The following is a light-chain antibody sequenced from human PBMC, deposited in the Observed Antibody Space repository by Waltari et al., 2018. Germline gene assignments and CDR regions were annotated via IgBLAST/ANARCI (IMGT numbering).Light chain of an antibody. V-gene: IGKV3-15*01. CDR1: ESVGSN. CDR3: QQYNRWPPTYT. J-gene: IGKJ2*01. Sequence: EIVMTQSPASLSVSQGERATLSCRASESVGSNVAWFQQKPGQAPRLLIFGASTRATGIPARFSGSGSGTEVTLTISTMQSEDFAVYYCQQYNRWPPTYTFGQGTKLEIK. CDR2: GAS.